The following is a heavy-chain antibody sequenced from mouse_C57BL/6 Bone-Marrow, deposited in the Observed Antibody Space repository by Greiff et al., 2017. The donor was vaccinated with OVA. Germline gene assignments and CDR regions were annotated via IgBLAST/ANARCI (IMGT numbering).Heavy chain of an antibody. CDR2: IHPNSGST. CDR1: GYTFTSYW. D-gene: IGHD2-12*01. CDR3: ARSGLTYYGDY. V-gene: IGHV1-64*01. Sequence: QVQLQQPGAELVKPGASVKLSCKASGYTFTSYWMHWVKQRPGQGLEWIGMIHPNSGSTNYNEKFKSKATLTVDKSSSTAYMQLSSLTSEDSAVYYCARSGLTYYGDYWGQGTTLTVSS. J-gene: IGHJ2*01.